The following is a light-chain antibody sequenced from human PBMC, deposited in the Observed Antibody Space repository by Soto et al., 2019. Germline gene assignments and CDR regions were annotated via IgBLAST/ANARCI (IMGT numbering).Light chain of an antibody. CDR3: QQSYTTPLT. Sequence: DIQMTQSPSSLSASVGDRVTTTCRASQSINSYLNWYQQKPGKAPQLLIYTASSLQSGVPSRFSGTGSGTDFTLTISSLQPEDFATYYCQQSYTTPLTFGGGTNVEIK. CDR1: QSINSY. J-gene: IGKJ4*01. V-gene: IGKV1-39*01. CDR2: TAS.